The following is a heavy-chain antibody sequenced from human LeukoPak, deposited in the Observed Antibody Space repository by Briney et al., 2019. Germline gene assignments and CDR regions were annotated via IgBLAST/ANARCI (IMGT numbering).Heavy chain of an antibody. Sequence: SAPLSLSCTVSGGSISSYYWSWIRKPPGKGLEWIGYIYTSRSTNYNPSLNSRVTISVDTSNNQFSLKLSSVTAADTAVYYCARHGRVRGYCSSTSCYSETDYFDYWGQGTLVTVSS. CDR2: IYTSRST. J-gene: IGHJ4*02. D-gene: IGHD2-2*01. V-gene: IGHV4-4*09. CDR3: ARHGRVRGYCSSTSCYSETDYFDY. CDR1: GGSISSYY.